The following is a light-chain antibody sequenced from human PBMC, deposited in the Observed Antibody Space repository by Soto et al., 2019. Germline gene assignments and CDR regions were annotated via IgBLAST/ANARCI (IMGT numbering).Light chain of an antibody. V-gene: IGKV3-11*01. CDR1: QSVSNNY. Sequence: EIVLTQSPATLSFSPGERATLSCRAIQSVSNNYLAWYQQKPGQAPRLLIYDASNRATGIPARFSGSGSGTDFTLTISSLEPEDFAVYYCQQRSNWPPITFGQGTRLEIK. CDR3: QQRSNWPPIT. J-gene: IGKJ5*01. CDR2: DAS.